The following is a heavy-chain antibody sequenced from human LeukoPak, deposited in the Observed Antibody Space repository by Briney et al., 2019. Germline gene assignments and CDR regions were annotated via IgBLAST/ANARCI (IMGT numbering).Heavy chain of an antibody. Sequence: SETLSLTCAVYGGSFSGYYWSWIRQPPGKGLEWIGEINHNGSTNYNPSLKSRVTISVDTSKNQFSLKLSSVTAADTAVYYCAVDYYDSSGYTSGWGQGTLVTVSS. D-gene: IGHD3-22*01. CDR2: INHNGST. CDR3: AVDYYDSSGYTSG. V-gene: IGHV4-34*01. CDR1: GGSFSGYY. J-gene: IGHJ4*02.